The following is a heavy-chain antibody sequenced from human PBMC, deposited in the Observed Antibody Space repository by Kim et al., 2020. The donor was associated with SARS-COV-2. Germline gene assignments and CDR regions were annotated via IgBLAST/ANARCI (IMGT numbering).Heavy chain of an antibody. CDR2: IYYSGST. J-gene: IGHJ5*02. CDR3: ARDRTDYATQKPNNWFDP. CDR1: GGSISSSSYY. D-gene: IGHD4-17*01. Sequence: SETLSLTCTVSGGSISSSSYYWGWIRQPPGKGLEWIGSIYYSGSTYYNPSLKSRVTISVDTSKNQFSLKLSSVTAADTAVYYCARDRTDYATQKPNNWFDPWGQGTLVTVSS. V-gene: IGHV4-39*07.